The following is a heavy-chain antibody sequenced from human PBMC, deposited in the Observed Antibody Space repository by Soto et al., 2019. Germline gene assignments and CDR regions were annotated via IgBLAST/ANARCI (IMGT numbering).Heavy chain of an antibody. Sequence: GGSLRLSCAASGFTFSSYAMHWVRQAPGKGLEWVAVISYDGSNKYYADSVKGRFTISRDNSKNTLYLQMNSLRAEDTAVYYCARDPGNDNSPKRNHKDYYYYGMDVWGQGTTVTVSS. V-gene: IGHV3-30-3*01. CDR3: ARDPGNDNSPKRNHKDYYYYGMDV. J-gene: IGHJ6*02. CDR2: ISYDGSNK. CDR1: GFTFSSYA. D-gene: IGHD1-20*01.